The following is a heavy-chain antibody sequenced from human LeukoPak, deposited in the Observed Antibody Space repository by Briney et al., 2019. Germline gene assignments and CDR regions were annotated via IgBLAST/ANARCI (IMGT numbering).Heavy chain of an antibody. CDR3: ARELQFDKKDF. CDR2: INPNSGGT. J-gene: IGHJ4*02. CDR1: GYTFTGYY. Sequence: VASVKVSCKASGYTFTGYYMHWVRQAPGQGLEWMGWINPNSGGTNYAQKFQGRVTMTRDTSISTAYMELSRLRSDDTAVYYCARELQFDKKDFRGQETLLTLSS. V-gene: IGHV1-2*02. D-gene: IGHD3-10*01.